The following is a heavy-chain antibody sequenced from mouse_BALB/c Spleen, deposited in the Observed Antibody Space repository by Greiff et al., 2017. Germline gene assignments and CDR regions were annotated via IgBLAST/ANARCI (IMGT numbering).Heavy chain of an antibody. Sequence: VQLKESGPELVKPGASVKMSCKASGYTFTSYVMHWVKQKPGQGLEWIGYINPYNDGTKYNEKFKGKATLTSDKSSSTAYMELSSLTSEDSAVYYCARPLRLRDYYFDYWGQGTTLTVSS. CDR2: INPYNDGT. J-gene: IGHJ2*01. V-gene: IGHV1-14*01. CDR1: GYTFTSYV. D-gene: IGHD1-2*01. CDR3: ARPLRLRDYYFDY.